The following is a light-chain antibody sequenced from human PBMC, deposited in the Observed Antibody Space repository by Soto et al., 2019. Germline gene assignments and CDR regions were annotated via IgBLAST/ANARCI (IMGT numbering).Light chain of an antibody. CDR3: CSYAGSYTYV. V-gene: IGLV1-40*01. CDR2: GNG. J-gene: IGLJ1*01. CDR1: SSNIGAGHD. Sequence: QSVLTQPPSVSGAPGQRVTISCTGSSSNIGAGHDVHWYQQLPGTAPKLLIYGNGNRPSGVPERFSGSKSGNTASLTISGLQAEDEADYYCCSYAGSYTYVFGTGTKVTVL.